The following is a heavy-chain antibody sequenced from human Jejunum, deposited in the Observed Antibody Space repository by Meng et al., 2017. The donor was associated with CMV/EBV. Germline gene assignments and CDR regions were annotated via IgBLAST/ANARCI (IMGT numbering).Heavy chain of an antibody. CDR2: IWYAGSHK. Sequence: FPFSPYGMHWVRQAPGKGLEWVAVIWYAGSHKYYADSVKGRFTISRDNSKSTLYLQMNSLRAEDTAVYYCAKGHTTSWYSFDYWGQGTLVTVSS. CDR3: AKGHTTSWYSFDY. D-gene: IGHD6-13*01. CDR1: FPFSPYG. J-gene: IGHJ4*02. V-gene: IGHV3-33*06.